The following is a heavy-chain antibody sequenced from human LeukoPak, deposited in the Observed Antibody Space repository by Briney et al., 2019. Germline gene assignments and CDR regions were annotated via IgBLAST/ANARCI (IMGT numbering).Heavy chain of an antibody. J-gene: IGHJ4*02. CDR1: GYTFTSYY. V-gene: IGHV1-46*01. CDR3: ARDREAYSWAAAGSFSASDY. CDR2: INPSGGST. D-gene: IGHD6-13*01. Sequence: ASVKVSCKASGYTFTSYYMHWVRQAPGQGLEWMGIINPSGGSTSYAQKFQGRVTMTRDTSTSTVYMELSSLRSEDTAVYYCARDREAYSWAAAGSFSASDYWGQGTLVTVSS.